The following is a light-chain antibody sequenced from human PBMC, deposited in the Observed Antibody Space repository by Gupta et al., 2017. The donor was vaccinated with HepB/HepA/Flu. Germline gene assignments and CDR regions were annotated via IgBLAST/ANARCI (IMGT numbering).Light chain of an antibody. CDR1: NSNVGATT. J-gene: IGLJ1*01. V-gene: IGLV1-44*01. Sequence: QSFLPQPPSASGPPGQRVTISCSVDNSNVGATTVDWYQQLPGTAPKLVIYSNNRRASGVPDRVSGSKSGTAVSLAISGLQAEDEADYYCAAWDDSRNAYVFGSGTKVTVL. CDR2: SNN. CDR3: AAWDDSRNAYV.